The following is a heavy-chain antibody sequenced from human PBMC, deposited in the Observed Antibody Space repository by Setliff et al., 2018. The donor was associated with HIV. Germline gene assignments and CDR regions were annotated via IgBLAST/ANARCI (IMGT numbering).Heavy chain of an antibody. D-gene: IGHD3-22*01. CDR1: GFIFNTYS. CDR2: IGGSGSAI. CDR3: VRDASPDYDSGGYSAGGH. Sequence: GGSLRLSCAVSGFIFNTYSMNWVRQAPGKGLEWVSYIGGSGSAIYYADSVKGRFTVSRDNAKNSLYLQLNSLRAEDSAVYYCVRDASPDYDSGGYSAGGHWGRGTLVTVSS. J-gene: IGHJ4*02. V-gene: IGHV3-48*04.